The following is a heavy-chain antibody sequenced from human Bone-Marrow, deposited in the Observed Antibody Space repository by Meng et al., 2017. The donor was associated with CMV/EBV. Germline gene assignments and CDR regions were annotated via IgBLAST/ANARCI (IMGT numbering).Heavy chain of an antibody. CDR3: AREGSSYNWKSWFHP. J-gene: IGHJ5*02. Sequence: GESLKISCAASGFTFSSYAMHWVRQAPGKGLEWVAVISYDGSNKYYADSVKGRFTISRDNSKNTLYLQMNSLRAEDTAVYYCAREGSSYNWKSWFHPWGQGTLVTVSS. CDR2: ISYDGSNK. V-gene: IGHV3-30*04. CDR1: GFTFSSYA. D-gene: IGHD1-20*01.